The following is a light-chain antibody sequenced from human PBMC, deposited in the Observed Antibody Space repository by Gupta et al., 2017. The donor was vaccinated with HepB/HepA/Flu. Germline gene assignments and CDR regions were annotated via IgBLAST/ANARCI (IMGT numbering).Light chain of an antibody. V-gene: IGLV3-21*03. Sequence: SYVLTQPPSVSVAPGKTARITCGGNNIGSESVHWYQQMPGQAPVLVVYDDSDRPSGIPERFSGSNSGTTDTLTITRVEAGEEADYYYQVWANGSDNPGVFGGGTKLTVL. J-gene: IGLJ3*02. CDR3: QVWANGSDNPGV. CDR1: NIGSES. CDR2: DDS.